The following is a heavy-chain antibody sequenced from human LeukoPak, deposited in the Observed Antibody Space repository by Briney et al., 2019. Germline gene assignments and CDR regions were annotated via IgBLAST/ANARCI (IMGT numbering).Heavy chain of an antibody. CDR3: AGLVGRYSSGLYYYYFDY. CDR2: MYLSGTT. J-gene: IGHJ4*02. CDR1: GYSIYSLDL. V-gene: IGHV4-4*02. D-gene: IGHD3-22*01. Sequence: SETLSLTCTVSGYSIYSLDLWSWVRQPPGKGLEWIGEMYLSGTTHSNPSVKSRVTISIDKSKNQFFLNLSSVTAADTAVYYCAGLVGRYSSGLYYYYFDYWGLGTLVTVSS.